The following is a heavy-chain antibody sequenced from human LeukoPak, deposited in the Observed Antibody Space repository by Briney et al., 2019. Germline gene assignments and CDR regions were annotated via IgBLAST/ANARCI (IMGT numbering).Heavy chain of an antibody. Sequence: GGSPRLSCAASGFTFSSYGMHWVRQAPGKGLEWVAVISYDGSNKYYADSVKGRFTISRDNSKNTLYLQMNSLRAVDTAVYYCAKDSPSGMLDYWGQGTLVTVSS. CDR1: GFTFSSYG. CDR3: AKDSPSGMLDY. D-gene: IGHD1-26*01. V-gene: IGHV3-30*18. CDR2: ISYDGSNK. J-gene: IGHJ4*02.